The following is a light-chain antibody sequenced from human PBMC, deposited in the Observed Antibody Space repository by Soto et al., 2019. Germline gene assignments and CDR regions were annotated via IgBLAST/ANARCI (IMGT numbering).Light chain of an antibody. CDR3: QKYNGDQWT. V-gene: IGKV1-27*01. CDR1: QGISNY. CDR2: AAS. Sequence: DIQMTQSPSSLSASVGARVTIACRASQGISNYLVWYQQKPGKVPKLLLYAASTLQSGVPSRFSGSGSGTDFTLTITSLQPEDVATYYCQKYNGDQWTFGQRTKVEIK. J-gene: IGKJ1*01.